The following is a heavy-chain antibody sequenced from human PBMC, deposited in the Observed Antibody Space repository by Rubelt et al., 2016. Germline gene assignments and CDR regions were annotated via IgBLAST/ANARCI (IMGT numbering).Heavy chain of an antibody. J-gene: IGHJ5*02. Sequence: QLQLQESGPGLVKPSETLSLTCTVSGGSISSSSYYWGWIRQPPGKGLEWIGSIYYSGSTYYNPALKGRVTISVDTSKNQFSLKLSSVTAADTAVYYCARDPAILNYNWFDPWGQGTLVTVSS. CDR2: IYYSGST. CDR3: ARDPAILNYNWFDP. CDR1: GGSISSSSYY. D-gene: IGHD3-3*01. V-gene: IGHV4-39*07.